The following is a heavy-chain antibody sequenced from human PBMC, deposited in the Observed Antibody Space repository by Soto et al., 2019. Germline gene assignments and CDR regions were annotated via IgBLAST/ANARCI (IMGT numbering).Heavy chain of an antibody. Sequence: EVQLLDSGGGWVQPGGSLRLSCVASGFVFSDYAMSWVRQAPGKGLEWVSAISAGGSETYYADSVKGRFTVSRVNYKNTLYLQMNTLRAEDTAIYYCASVPIWCGSSSCYTEGFDSWGQGTLVPVSS. V-gene: IGHV3-23*01. CDR3: ASVPIWCGSSSCYTEGFDS. CDR1: GFVFSDYA. J-gene: IGHJ4*02. D-gene: IGHD2-2*01. CDR2: ISAGGSET.